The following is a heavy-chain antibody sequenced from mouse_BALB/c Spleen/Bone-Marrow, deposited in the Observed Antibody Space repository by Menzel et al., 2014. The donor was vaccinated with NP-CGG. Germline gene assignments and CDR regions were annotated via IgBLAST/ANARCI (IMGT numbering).Heavy chain of an antibody. V-gene: IGHV1-67*01. CDR3: ARRPYGSSYDFDY. D-gene: IGHD1-1*01. CDR2: ISTYSGNT. Sequence: VQLQQSGPELVRPGVSVKTSCKGSGYTFTDYAMHWVKQSHAKSLEWIGVISTYSGNTNYNQKFEGKATMTVDKSSSTAYMELARLTSEDSAIYYCARRPYGSSYDFDYWGQGTTLTVSS. CDR1: GYTFTDYA. J-gene: IGHJ2*01.